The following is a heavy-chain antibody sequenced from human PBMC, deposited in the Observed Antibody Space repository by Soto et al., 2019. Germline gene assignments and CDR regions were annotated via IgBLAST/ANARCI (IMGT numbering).Heavy chain of an antibody. J-gene: IGHJ3*02. CDR1: GFTFSSYS. CDR3: ARRNMFAWGVDACDI. V-gene: IGHV3-48*02. D-gene: IGHD3-10*02. CDR2: ITAAGGTM. Sequence: EVQLVESGGALVQPGGSLRLSCAASGFTFSSYSMDWVRQAPGMGLEWVSYITAAGGTMYYADSVKGRFTISRDNAQSSLSLQMTSRRDEDTAVYFCARRNMFAWGVDACDICGQGTTVTVSS.